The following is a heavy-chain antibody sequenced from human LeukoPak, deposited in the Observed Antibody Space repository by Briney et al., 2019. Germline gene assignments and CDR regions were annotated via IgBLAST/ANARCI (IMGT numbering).Heavy chain of an antibody. V-gene: IGHV1-18*01. Sequence: ASGKVSCKASGYTFTNYGISWVRHAPGQGREWVGWISGYNGQTISTPSLQGRLTMTTDTSTSTAHMELTGLTSGDTAVYYCVRDIALIAAAGYYFDHWGQGTQVTVSS. J-gene: IGHJ4*02. CDR3: VRDIALIAAAGYYFDH. CDR2: ISGYNGQT. CDR1: GYTFTNYG. D-gene: IGHD6-13*01.